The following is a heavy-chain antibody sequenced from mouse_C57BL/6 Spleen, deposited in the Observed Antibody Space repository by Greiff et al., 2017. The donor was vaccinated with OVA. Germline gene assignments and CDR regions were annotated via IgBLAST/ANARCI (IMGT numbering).Heavy chain of an antibody. D-gene: IGHD1-1*01. CDR3: ARDYYGSSQYYYAMDY. Sequence: EVKLQESGPGLVKPSQSLSLTCSVTGYSITSGYYWNWIRQFPGNKLEWMGYISYDGSNNYNPSLKNRISITRDTSKNQFFLKLNSVTTEDTATYYCARDYYGSSQYYYAMDYWGQGTSVTVSS. V-gene: IGHV3-6*01. J-gene: IGHJ4*01. CDR2: ISYDGSN. CDR1: GYSITSGYY.